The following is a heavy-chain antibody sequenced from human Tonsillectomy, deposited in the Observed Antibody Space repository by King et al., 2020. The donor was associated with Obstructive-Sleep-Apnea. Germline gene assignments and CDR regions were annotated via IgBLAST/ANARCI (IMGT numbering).Heavy chain of an antibody. CDR1: GFTFSSYP. CDR3: ARGRGSWSFDY. D-gene: IGHD6-13*01. V-gene: IGHV3-30-3*01. CDR2: ISYDGSNK. J-gene: IGHJ4*02. Sequence: HVQLVESGGGVVQPGRSLRLSCAASGFTFSSYPMHWVRQAPGKGLEWVAIISYDGSNKYSADSVKGRFTISRDNSKNTLNLQLNDLRAEDTAVYYCARGRGSWSFDYWGQGTLVTVSS.